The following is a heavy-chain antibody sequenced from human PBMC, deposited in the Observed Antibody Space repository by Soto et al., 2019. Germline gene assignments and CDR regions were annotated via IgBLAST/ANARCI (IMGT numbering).Heavy chain of an antibody. J-gene: IGHJ6*02. CDR3: AKNIAAHGSGGGDV. V-gene: IGHV3-43*01. CDR1: GFTFGSYT. Sequence: EEQLVESGGAVVQPGGSLRLSCEASGFTFGSYTMHWVRQAPGKGLEWVSLISWNGGSSFYADSVKGRFTISRDNSRDSLYLKMTILGPEATALFFFAKNIAAHGSGGGDVWGHGTTVTVSS. CDR2: ISWNGGSS. D-gene: IGHD3-10*01.